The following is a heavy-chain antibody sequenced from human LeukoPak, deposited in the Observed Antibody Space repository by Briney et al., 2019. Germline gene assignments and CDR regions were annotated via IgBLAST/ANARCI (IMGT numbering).Heavy chain of an antibody. J-gene: IGHJ3*02. CDR2: IYYSGST. CDR3: ARHYDSSGADAFDI. Sequence: SQTLSLTCTVSGGSISSGGYYWSWVRQHPGKGLEWVGYIYYSGSTYYNPSLKSRVTISVDTSKNQFSLKLSSVTAADTAVYYCARHYDSSGADAFDIWGQGTMVTVS. V-gene: IGHV4-31*03. D-gene: IGHD3-22*01. CDR1: GGSISSGGYY.